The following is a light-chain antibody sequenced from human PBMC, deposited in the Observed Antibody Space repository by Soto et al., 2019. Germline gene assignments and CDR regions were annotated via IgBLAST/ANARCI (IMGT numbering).Light chain of an antibody. J-gene: IGKJ1*01. CDR2: DVS. Sequence: DIQMTQSPPTLSASVGDRVTITCRASQSISRLLAWYQQKSGKAPKLLIYDVSSLESGVPSRFSGSGSGTEFALTISSLQPDDVATYYCQQYNGYSRTFCQGTNVDIK. V-gene: IGKV1-5*01. CDR3: QQYNGYSRT. CDR1: QSISRL.